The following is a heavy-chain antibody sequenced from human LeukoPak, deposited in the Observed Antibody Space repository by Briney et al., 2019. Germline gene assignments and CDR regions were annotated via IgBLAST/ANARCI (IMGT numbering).Heavy chain of an antibody. D-gene: IGHD2-2*01. CDR1: GVTFTSYA. CDR3: ARGLGCSSTSCRPNWFDP. Sequence: SVKLSSTASGVTFTSYAISSVGQAPGQGLKWMGGIIPIFGTANYAQNLHSRVTITADESTSTAYMARSSLRSEDTAVYYCARGLGCSSTSCRPNWFDPWGQGTLVTVSS. V-gene: IGHV1-69*13. J-gene: IGHJ5*02. CDR2: IIPIFGTA.